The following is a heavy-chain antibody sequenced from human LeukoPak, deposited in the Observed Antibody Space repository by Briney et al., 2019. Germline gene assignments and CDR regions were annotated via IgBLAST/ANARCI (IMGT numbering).Heavy chain of an antibody. D-gene: IGHD3-3*01. CDR1: GGSFSGYY. V-gene: IGHV4-34*01. CDR3: ARGPLRFWEWPRGFDY. Sequence: PSETLSLTCAVYGGSFSGYYWSWIRQPPGKGLEWIGEINHSGSTNYNPSLKSRVTISVDTSKNQFSLKLSSVTAADTAVYYCARGPLRFWEWPRGFDYWGQGTLVTVSS. J-gene: IGHJ4*02. CDR2: INHSGST.